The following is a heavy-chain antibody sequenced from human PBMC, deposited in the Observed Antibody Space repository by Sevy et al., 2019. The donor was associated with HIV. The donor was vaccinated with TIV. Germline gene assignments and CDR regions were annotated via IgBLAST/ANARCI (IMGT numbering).Heavy chain of an antibody. Sequence: GGSLRLSCAASGFSFSTSWMQWVRQVPGKGLVWVSRIHSDGSTIYADSVKGRFTISRDNAKNTLYLQLNSLRAEDTAIYYCARDHYYTIDYWGQGTLFTVSS. CDR1: GFSFSTSW. D-gene: IGHD3-3*01. CDR2: IHSDGST. V-gene: IGHV3-74*01. J-gene: IGHJ4*02. CDR3: ARDHYYTIDY.